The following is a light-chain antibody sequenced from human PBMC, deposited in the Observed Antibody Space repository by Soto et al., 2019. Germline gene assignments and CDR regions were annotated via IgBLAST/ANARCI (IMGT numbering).Light chain of an antibody. V-gene: IGKV1-39*01. J-gene: IGKJ4*01. CDR3: QQSYSTPL. CDR1: QSISSY. Sequence: DIQMTQSPSSLSASVGDRVTITCRASQSISSYLHWYQQKPGKAPKLLIYAASSLQSGVPSRFSGSGSGTDFTLTISSLQPEDFATYFCQQSYSTPLFGGGTKVEIK. CDR2: AAS.